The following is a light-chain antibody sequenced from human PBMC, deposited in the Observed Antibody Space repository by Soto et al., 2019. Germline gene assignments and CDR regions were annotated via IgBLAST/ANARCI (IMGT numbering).Light chain of an antibody. J-gene: IGKJ1*01. CDR2: RVS. CDR3: MQGTHWPPT. Sequence: DVVMTQSPLSLPVTLGQPASISCRSSQSVVYSDGIAYLTWFQQRPGQSPRRLIYRVSNRDSGVPYRFSGSGSVTVFTLKISRVEAEDVGCYYCMQGTHWPPTFGRGTKVEIK. V-gene: IGKV2-30*01. CDR1: QSVVYSDGIAY.